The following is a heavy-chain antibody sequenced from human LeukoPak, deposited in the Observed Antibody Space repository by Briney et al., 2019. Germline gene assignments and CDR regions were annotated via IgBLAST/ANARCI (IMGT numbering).Heavy chain of an antibody. D-gene: IGHD2-2*01. J-gene: IGHJ4*02. Sequence: GGSLRPSCAASGFTFSSYAMSWVRQAPGKGLEWVSAISGSGGSTYYADSVKGRFTISRDNSKNTLYLQMNSLRAEDTAVYYCAKAVCSSTSCSCNYWGQGTLVTVSS. CDR2: ISGSGGST. CDR1: GFTFSSYA. V-gene: IGHV3-23*01. CDR3: AKAVCSSTSCSCNY.